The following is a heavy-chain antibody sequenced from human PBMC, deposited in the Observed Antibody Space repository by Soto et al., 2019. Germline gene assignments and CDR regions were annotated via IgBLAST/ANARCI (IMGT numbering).Heavy chain of an antibody. CDR3: VRTAREGAVAPHWFDR. J-gene: IGHJ5*02. V-gene: IGHV4-30-4*02. CDR2: VYYTGST. Sequence: SDTLSLTCTVSGASIRSTDYYWSWIRQAPGKGLEWIGYVYYTGSTYYNPSLMSRLTISVDTSKNQFSLKLTSVTAAETAVYYCVRTAREGAVAPHWFDRWGQGTQVTVSS. CDR1: GASIRSTDYY. D-gene: IGHD2-21*02.